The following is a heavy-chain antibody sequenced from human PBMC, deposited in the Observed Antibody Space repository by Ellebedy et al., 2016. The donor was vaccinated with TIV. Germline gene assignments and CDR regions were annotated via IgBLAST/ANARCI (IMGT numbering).Heavy chain of an antibody. Sequence: AASVKVSCKASGYTFTSYGISWVRQAPGQGLEWMGWISAYNGNTNYAQKLQGRVTMTTDTSTSTAYMELRSLRSDDTAVYYCARDPLVREYNCFDPWGQGTLVTVSS. V-gene: IGHV1-18*01. J-gene: IGHJ5*02. CDR2: ISAYNGNT. CDR3: ARDPLVREYNCFDP. CDR1: GYTFTSYG. D-gene: IGHD3-10*01.